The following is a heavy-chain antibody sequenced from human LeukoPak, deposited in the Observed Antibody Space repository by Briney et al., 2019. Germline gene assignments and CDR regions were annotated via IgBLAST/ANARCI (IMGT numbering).Heavy chain of an antibody. J-gene: IGHJ4*02. V-gene: IGHV1-8*01. D-gene: IGHD2-8*01. CDR3: ASGTWFRSLLGYCADGVCYPGY. Sequence: HWASVKVSCKASGYIFNVYDINWVRQAAGQGLEWMGWLNPQSANTGFTANFQGRVTLTMDSSISTAYMELRSLRFDDTAVYYCASGTWFRSLLGYCADGVCYPGYWGQGTLVTVSS. CDR1: GYIFNVYD. CDR2: LNPQSANT.